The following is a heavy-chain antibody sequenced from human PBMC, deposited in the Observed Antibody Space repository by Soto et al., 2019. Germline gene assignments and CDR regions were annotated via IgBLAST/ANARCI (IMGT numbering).Heavy chain of an antibody. Sequence: SETLSLTCAVSGGSISSGGYSWSWIRQPPGKGLEWIGYIYHSGSTYYNSSLKSRVTISVDTSKNQFSLKLSSVTAADTAVYYWARIFSDNTGMDAGGKGT. CDR3: ARIFSDNTGMDA. J-gene: IGHJ6*04. CDR2: IYHSGST. V-gene: IGHV4-30-2*05. D-gene: IGHD3-3*01. CDR1: GGSISSGGYS.